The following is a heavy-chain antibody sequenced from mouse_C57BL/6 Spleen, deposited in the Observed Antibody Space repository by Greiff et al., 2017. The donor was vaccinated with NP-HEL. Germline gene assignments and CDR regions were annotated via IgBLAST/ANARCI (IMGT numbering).Heavy chain of an antibody. CDR2: ISSGSSTI. D-gene: IGHD1-1*01. J-gene: IGHJ4*01. V-gene: IGHV5-17*01. Sequence: EVQGVESGGGLVKPGGSLKLSCAASGFTFSDYGMHWVRQAPEKGLEWVAYISSGSSTIYYADTVKGRFTISRDNTKNTLFLQMTSLGSEDTAMYYCASTVAVQYNYAMDYWGQGTSVTVSS. CDR1: GFTFSDYG. CDR3: ASTVAVQYNYAMDY.